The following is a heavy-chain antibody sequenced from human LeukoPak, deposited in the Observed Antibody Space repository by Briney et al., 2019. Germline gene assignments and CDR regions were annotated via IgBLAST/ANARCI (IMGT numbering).Heavy chain of an antibody. D-gene: IGHD4-11*01. CDR2: VYPGDSDT. CDR1: GYSFTSYW. V-gene: IGHV5-51*01. CDR3: ARLDYSYYYMDV. J-gene: IGHJ6*03. Sequence: GESLKISCKGSGYSFTSYWIGWVRQVPGKGLEWMGIVYPGDSDTRYSSSFQGQVTISADKSISTAYLQWRSLKASDTAMYYCARLDYSYYYMDVWGKGTTVTVSS.